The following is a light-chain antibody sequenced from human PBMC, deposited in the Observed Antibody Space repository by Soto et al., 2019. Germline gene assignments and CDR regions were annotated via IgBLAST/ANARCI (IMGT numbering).Light chain of an antibody. CDR3: QHYGSSPPYT. CDR2: GAS. Sequence: EIVLTQSPGTLSLSPGERATLSCRAGQSVSNSFLAWYQQKPGQAPRLLIYGASNRATGIPDRFSGSGSGTDFTLTISRLEPEDFAVYYCQHYGSSPPYTFGQGTNLEI. V-gene: IGKV3-20*01. J-gene: IGKJ2*01. CDR1: QSVSNSF.